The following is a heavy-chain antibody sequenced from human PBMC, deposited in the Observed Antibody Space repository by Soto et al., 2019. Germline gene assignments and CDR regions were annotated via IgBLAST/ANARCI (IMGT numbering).Heavy chain of an antibody. CDR1: GFTFSSYA. J-gene: IGHJ4*01. V-gene: IGHV3-23*01. D-gene: IGHD2-21*02. CDR3: AENVPTTAFDY. Sequence: EVQLLESGGGLVQPGGSLRLSCADSGFTFSSYAVSWVRLAPGKGLEWVSSICDTGFGTYYGDSVKGRFTISRDNSKKTLSLTMYSLRAEDTALYYCAENVPTTAFDYWGQGTLVTVSS. CDR2: ICDTGFGT.